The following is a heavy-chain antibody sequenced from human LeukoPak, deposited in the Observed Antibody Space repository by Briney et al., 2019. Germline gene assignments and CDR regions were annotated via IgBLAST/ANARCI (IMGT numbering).Heavy chain of an antibody. J-gene: IGHJ4*02. V-gene: IGHV1-2*02. D-gene: IGHD3-22*01. CDR2: MNPANGVT. CDR3: ARDPSGDSSGYPFDY. CDR1: GYSFAGYY. Sequence: ASVRVSCTSSGYSFAGYYMQSVRQAPGQGPEWMGWMNPANGVTNYARKFQGRVTLTSDTSISTAYMELSRLTSDDTAVYYCARDPSGDSSGYPFDYWGQGTVVTVSS.